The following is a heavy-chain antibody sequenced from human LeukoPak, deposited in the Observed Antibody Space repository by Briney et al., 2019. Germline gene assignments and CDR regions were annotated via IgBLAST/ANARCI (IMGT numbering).Heavy chain of an antibody. V-gene: IGHV3-66*02. CDR3: ARAEVIAIFDC. CDR1: GFTVSDYY. J-gene: IGHJ4*02. CDR2: LYSGGST. D-gene: IGHD2-21*01. Sequence: GGSLRLSCVASGFTVSDYYMTWVRQAPGKGLEWVSTLYSGGSTFYADSVKGRFTISRDNSHNTLYLQMNSLRAEDTAVYYCARAEVIAIFDCWDQGTLVTVSS.